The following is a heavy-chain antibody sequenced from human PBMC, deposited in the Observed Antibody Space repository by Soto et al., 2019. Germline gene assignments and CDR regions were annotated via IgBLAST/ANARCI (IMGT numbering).Heavy chain of an antibody. V-gene: IGHV4-61*08. CDR3: ARSPNYYYYGFDV. Sequence: PSETLSLTCTVSGSSVSSGDYFWSWLRQSPGKRLEWIAYIYYSGSTNYNPSLKSRATISVDTSKSQVSLTLTSMTAADAALYYCARSPNYYYYGFDVWGQGTAVTVSS. D-gene: IGHD3-10*01. CDR2: IYYSGST. CDR1: GSSVSSGDYF. J-gene: IGHJ6*02.